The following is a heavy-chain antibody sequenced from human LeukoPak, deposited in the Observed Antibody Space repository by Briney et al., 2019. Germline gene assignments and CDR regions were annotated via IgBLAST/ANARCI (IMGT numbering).Heavy chain of an antibody. J-gene: IGHJ4*02. V-gene: IGHV4-39*07. Sequence: SETLSLTCTVSGGSISSGGYYWSWIRQPPGKGLEWIGEINHSGSTNYNPSLKSRVTISVDTSKNQFSLKLSSVTAADTAVYYCARAPYSSGWFRDEFDYWGQGTLVTVSS. CDR2: INHSGST. CDR1: GGSISSGGYY. CDR3: ARAPYSSGWFRDEFDY. D-gene: IGHD6-19*01.